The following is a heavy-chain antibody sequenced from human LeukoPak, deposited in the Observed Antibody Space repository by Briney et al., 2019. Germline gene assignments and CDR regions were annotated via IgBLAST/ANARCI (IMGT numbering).Heavy chain of an antibody. D-gene: IGHD6-6*01. V-gene: IGHV3-30-3*01. CDR2: ISYDGSNK. CDR1: GFTFSSYV. CDR3: ARDSEYSSSFYYYYGMDV. J-gene: IGHJ6*02. Sequence: GGSLRLSCAVSGFTFSSYVMHWVRQAPGKGLEWVAVISYDGSNKYYADSVKGRFTISRDNSKNTLYLQMNSLRAEDTAVYYCARDSEYSSSFYYYYGMDVWGQGTTVTVSS.